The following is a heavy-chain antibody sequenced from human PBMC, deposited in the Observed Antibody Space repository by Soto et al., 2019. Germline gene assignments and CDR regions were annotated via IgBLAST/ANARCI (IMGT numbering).Heavy chain of an antibody. CDR2: ISYSGST. V-gene: IGHV4-61*01. Sequence: QVQLQESGPGLVKPSETLSLTCTVSGGSVSSGSYYWSWIRQPPGKGLEWLGNISYSGSTNYKPSLKSRLTISVDTVKNQFSLKLSSVTAADTAVYYCAREPTTVTNYYYYALDVWGQGTTVSVSS. CDR1: GGSVSSGSYY. J-gene: IGHJ6*02. CDR3: AREPTTVTNYYYYALDV. D-gene: IGHD4-17*01.